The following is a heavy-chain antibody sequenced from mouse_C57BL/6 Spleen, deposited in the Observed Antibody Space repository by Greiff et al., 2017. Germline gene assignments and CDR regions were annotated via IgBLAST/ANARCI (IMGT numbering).Heavy chain of an antibody. CDR2: IYPGSGST. Sequence: QVQLQQSGAELVKPGASVKMSCKASGYTFTSYWITWVKQRPGQGLEWIGDIYPGSGSTNYNEKFKSKATLTVDTSSSSAYMQLSSLTSEDSAVYYCARGVESSWFAYWGQGTLVTVSA. D-gene: IGHD1-1*01. CDR1: GYTFTSYW. J-gene: IGHJ3*01. V-gene: IGHV1-55*01. CDR3: ARGVESSWFAY.